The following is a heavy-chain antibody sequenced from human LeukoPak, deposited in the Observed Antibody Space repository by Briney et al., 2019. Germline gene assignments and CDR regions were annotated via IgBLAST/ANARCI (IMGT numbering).Heavy chain of an antibody. J-gene: IGHJ4*02. Sequence: PGGSLRLSCAASGFTFSSYGMHWVRQAPVKGLEWVAVIWYDGSNKYYADSVKGRFTISRDNSKNTLYLQMNSLRAEDTAVYYCARDDATSFDYWGQGTLVTVSS. D-gene: IGHD2-2*01. V-gene: IGHV3-33*01. CDR2: IWYDGSNK. CDR3: ARDDATSFDY. CDR1: GFTFSSYG.